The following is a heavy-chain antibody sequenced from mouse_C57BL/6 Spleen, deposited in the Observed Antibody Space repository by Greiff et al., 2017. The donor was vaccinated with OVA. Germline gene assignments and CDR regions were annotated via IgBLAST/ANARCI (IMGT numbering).Heavy chain of an antibody. D-gene: IGHD2-1*01. J-gene: IGHJ4*01. CDR1: GYAFSSYW. CDR2: IYPGDGDT. Sequence: VQLQQSGAELVKPGASVKISCKASGYAFSSYWMNWVKQRPGKGLAWIGQIYPGDGDTNYNGKFKGKATLTADKSSSTAYMQLSSLTSEDSAVYFCARGVYGNYPYYAMDYWGQGTSVTVSS. V-gene: IGHV1-80*01. CDR3: ARGVYGNYPYYAMDY.